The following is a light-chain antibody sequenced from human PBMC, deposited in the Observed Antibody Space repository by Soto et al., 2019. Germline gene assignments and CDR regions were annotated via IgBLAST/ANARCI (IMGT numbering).Light chain of an antibody. V-gene: IGKV1-5*03. CDR2: KTS. Sequence: DIQMTQSPSTLSASVGDRVTITCRASQSISSWLAWYQQKPGKAPNLLIYKTSSLESGVPSRFSGSGSGTKFTLTVNSLQPDDFATYYCQQYDSYPLTFGGGTKVDIK. CDR3: QQYDSYPLT. J-gene: IGKJ4*01. CDR1: QSISSW.